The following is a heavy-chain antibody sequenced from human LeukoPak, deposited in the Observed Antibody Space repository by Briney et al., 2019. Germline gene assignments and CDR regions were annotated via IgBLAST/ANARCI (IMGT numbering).Heavy chain of an antibody. V-gene: IGHV3-30*04. CDR2: ISYDGSNK. J-gene: IGHJ4*02. CDR3: ARDGSGYSDPVDY. Sequence: GGSLRLSCAASGFTFSSYAMHWVRQAPGKGLEWVAVISYDGSNKYYADSVKGRFTISRDNAKNSLYLQMNSLRAEDTAVYYCARDGSGYSDPVDYWGQGTLVTVSS. D-gene: IGHD3-22*01. CDR1: GFTFSSYA.